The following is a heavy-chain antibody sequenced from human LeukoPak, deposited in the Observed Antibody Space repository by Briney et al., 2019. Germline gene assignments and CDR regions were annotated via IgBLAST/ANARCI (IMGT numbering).Heavy chain of an antibody. CDR3: GWGDWFDP. CDR1: GVTFSSYG. J-gene: IGHJ5*02. V-gene: IGHV3-30*02. D-gene: IGHD3-16*01. CDR2: IRYDGSNK. Sequence: GGSLRLSCAASGVTFSSYGMHWVRQTPGKGLEWVAFIRYDGSNKYYADSVKGRFTISRDNSKNTLYLQMNSLRAEDTAVYYCGWGDWFDPWGQGTLVTVSS.